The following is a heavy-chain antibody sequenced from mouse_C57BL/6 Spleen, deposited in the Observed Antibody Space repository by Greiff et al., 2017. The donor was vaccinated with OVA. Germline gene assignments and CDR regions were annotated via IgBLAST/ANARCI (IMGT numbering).Heavy chain of an antibody. CDR1: GYTFTSYW. D-gene: IGHD2-4*01. Sequence: VQLQQPGAELVKPGASVKMSCKASGYTFTSYWITWVKQRPGQGLEWIGDIYPGSGSTNYNEKFKSKATLTVDTSSSTAYMQLSSLTSEDSAVYYCARRENDYDWFAYWGQGTLVTVSA. CDR3: ARRENDYDWFAY. V-gene: IGHV1-55*01. CDR2: IYPGSGST. J-gene: IGHJ3*01.